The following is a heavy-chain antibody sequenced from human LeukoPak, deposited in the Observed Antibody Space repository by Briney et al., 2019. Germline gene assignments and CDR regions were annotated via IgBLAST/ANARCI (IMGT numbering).Heavy chain of an antibody. CDR3: ARVPYYYYGMDV. CDR2: ISSSGRTV. Sequence: GGSLRLSCPASGFTFSSYEINWVRQAPGKGLEWVSYISSSGRTVYYADSVKGRFTISRDNARKSVYLQMNSLRVEDTAVYYCARVPYYYYGMDVWGQGTTVTVSS. J-gene: IGHJ6*02. CDR1: GFTFSSYE. V-gene: IGHV3-48*03.